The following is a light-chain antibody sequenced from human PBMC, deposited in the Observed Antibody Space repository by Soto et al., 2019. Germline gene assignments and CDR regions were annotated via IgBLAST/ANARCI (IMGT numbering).Light chain of an antibody. CDR1: QGISNY. V-gene: IGKV1-27*01. CDR3: QKFDSAPYT. J-gene: IGKJ2*01. Sequence: DIQMTQSPSSLSTSVGDRVTITCRASQGISNYLAWYQQKPGKVPKLLIYSASTLQSGVPSRFSGSGSGTDFTLTISSLQPEDVAAYYCQKFDSAPYTFGQGTKLEIK. CDR2: SAS.